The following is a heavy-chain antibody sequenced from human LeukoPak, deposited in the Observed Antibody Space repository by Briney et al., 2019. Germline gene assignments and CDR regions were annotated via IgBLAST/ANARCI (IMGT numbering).Heavy chain of an antibody. CDR3: TTDIWQWLVQFDY. D-gene: IGHD6-19*01. Sequence: GGSLRLSCAASGFTFSSYSMNWVRQAPGKGLEWVSSISSSSSSSYIYYADSVKGRFTISRDNAKNSLYLQMNSLRAEDTAVYYCTTDIWQWLVQFDYWGQGTLVTVSS. J-gene: IGHJ4*02. CDR2: ISSSSSSSYI. V-gene: IGHV3-21*04. CDR1: GFTFSSYS.